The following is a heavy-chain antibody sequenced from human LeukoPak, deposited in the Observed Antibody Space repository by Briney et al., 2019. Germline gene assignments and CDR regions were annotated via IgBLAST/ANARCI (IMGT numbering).Heavy chain of an antibody. CDR3: AREYWAGGWYASLVDY. D-gene: IGHD6-19*01. V-gene: IGHV3-7*01. CDR2: VKQDGSDK. CDR1: GFTFSSYW. J-gene: IGHJ4*02. Sequence: GGSLRLSCAASGFTFSSYWMTWVRQAPGKGLEWVASVKQDGSDKYYVDSVKGRFTISRDNARNSLFLQMSSLRAEDTAVYYCAREYWAGGWYASLVDYWGQGTLVTVSS.